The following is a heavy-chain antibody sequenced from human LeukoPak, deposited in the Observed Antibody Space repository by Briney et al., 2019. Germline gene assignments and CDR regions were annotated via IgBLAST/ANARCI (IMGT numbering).Heavy chain of an antibody. Sequence: GGSLRLSCAASGFIFSNYGMRWVRQAPGKGVEWVSGISTSGGRTYYSASVKGRFTISRDNSKSTLYLQMNSLRAEDSAIFYCAKDRDGGTTTTAKGFDYWAQGTLVTVSS. J-gene: IGHJ4*02. CDR3: AKDRDGGTTTTAKGFDY. V-gene: IGHV3-23*01. D-gene: IGHD1-26*01. CDR2: ISTSGGRT. CDR1: GFIFSNYG.